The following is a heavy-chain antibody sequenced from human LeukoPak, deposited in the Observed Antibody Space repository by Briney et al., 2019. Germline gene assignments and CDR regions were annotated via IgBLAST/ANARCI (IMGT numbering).Heavy chain of an antibody. D-gene: IGHD3-3*01. V-gene: IGHV3-74*01. CDR3: ARAYYDFWSGYYSFDY. CDR1: GFTFSSYW. CDR2: INTDGSST. Sequence: GGSLRLSCAAPGFTFSSYWMHWVRQAPGKGLVWVSRINTDGSSTSYADSVKGRFTISRDNAKNTLYLQMNSLRAEDTAVYYCARAYYDFWSGYYSFDYWGQGTLVTVSS. J-gene: IGHJ4*02.